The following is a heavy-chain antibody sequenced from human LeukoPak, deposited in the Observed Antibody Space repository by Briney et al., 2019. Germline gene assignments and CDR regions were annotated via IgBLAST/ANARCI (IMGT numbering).Heavy chain of an antibody. V-gene: IGHV1-2*02. CDR2: INPNSGGT. CDR3: ARTRYCSGGSCYSYYFDY. CDR1: GYTFTGYY. Sequence: GASVKVSCKASGYTFTGYYMHWVRQAPGQGLEWMGWINPNSGGTNYAQKFQGRVTMTRDTSISTAYMELSRLRSDDTAVYYCARTRYCSGGSCYSYYFDYWGQGTLVTVSS. D-gene: IGHD2-15*01. J-gene: IGHJ4*02.